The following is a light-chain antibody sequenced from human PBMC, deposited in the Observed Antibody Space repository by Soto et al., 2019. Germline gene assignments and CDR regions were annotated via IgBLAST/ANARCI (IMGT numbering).Light chain of an antibody. J-gene: IGKJ1*01. CDR3: QKYNGAPVT. CDR1: QGISRS. Sequence: IQLTQSPSSLSASMGDAVTITFRASQGISRSLAWYQQKPGKAPKVMIYAASTLQSGVPSRFSGSGYGTHFTLTISSLQTEDVATYYCQKYNGAPVTFGQGTKVDIK. V-gene: IGKV1-9*01. CDR2: AAS.